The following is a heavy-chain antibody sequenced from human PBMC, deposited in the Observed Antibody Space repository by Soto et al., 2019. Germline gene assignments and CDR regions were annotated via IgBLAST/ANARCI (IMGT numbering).Heavy chain of an antibody. D-gene: IGHD3-10*01. CDR2: VYLGGST. CDR3: ARYCSGKNDAFDI. Sequence: EVQLVESGGGLVQPGGSLRLSCAASGFTVTTHYMSWVRQPPGKGLEWFSVVYLGGSTYYADSVKGRFTVSRDNSKNTLYLQMHSLRAEDTAVYYCARYCSGKNDAFDIWGQGTVVTVSS. V-gene: IGHV3-66*01. J-gene: IGHJ3*02. CDR1: GFTVTTHY.